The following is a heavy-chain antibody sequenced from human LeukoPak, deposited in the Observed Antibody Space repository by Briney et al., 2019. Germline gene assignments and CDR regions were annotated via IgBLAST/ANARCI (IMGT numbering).Heavy chain of an antibody. J-gene: IGHJ4*02. Sequence: SETLSLTCTVSGGSISSSSHYWAWIRQPPGKGLEWIGEINHSGSTNYNPSLKSRVTISVDTSKNQFSLKLSSVTAADTAVYYCARWGRNVLRYFDWLFNPYYFDYWGQGTLVTVSS. CDR2: INHSGST. V-gene: IGHV4-39*07. CDR1: GGSISSSSHY. D-gene: IGHD3-9*01. CDR3: ARWGRNVLRYFDWLFNPYYFDY.